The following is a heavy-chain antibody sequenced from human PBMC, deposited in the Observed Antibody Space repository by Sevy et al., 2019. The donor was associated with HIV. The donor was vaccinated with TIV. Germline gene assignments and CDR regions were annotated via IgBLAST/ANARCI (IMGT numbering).Heavy chain of an antibody. J-gene: IGHJ4*02. CDR1: GGSISSSSYY. D-gene: IGHD1-26*01. V-gene: IGHV4-39*01. CDR2: IYYSGST. Sequence: SETLSLTCTVSGGSISSSSYYWGWIRQPPGKGLEWIGSIYYSGSTYYNPSLKSRVTISVDTSKNQFSLKLSSVTAADTAVYYCARHQSGSYYGPFDYWGQGTLVTVSS. CDR3: ARHQSGSYYGPFDY.